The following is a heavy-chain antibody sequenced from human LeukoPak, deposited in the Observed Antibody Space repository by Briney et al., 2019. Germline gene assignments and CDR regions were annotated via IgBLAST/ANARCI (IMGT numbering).Heavy chain of an antibody. D-gene: IGHD2-15*01. V-gene: IGHV4-61*05. CDR2: IYYSGST. J-gene: IGHJ4*02. CDR3: ARGVGLLGSYYFDY. Sequence: SETLSLTCTVSGGSISSSSYYWGWIRQPPGKGLEWIGYIYYSGSTNYNPSLKSRVTISVDTSKNQFSLKLSSVTAADTAVYYCARGVGLLGSYYFDYWGQGTLVTVSS. CDR1: GGSISSSSYY.